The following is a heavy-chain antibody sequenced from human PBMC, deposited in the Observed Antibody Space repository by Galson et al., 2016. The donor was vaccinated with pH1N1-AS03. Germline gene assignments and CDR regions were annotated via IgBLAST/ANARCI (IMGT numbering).Heavy chain of an antibody. J-gene: IGHJ4*02. D-gene: IGHD2-15*01. CDR2: IQYDESYK. V-gene: IGHV3-30*02. CDR3: VKEDGLGGQRDY. Sequence: SLRLSCAASGFTFPGYGMHWVRQAPGKGLEWVAFIQYDESYKNYAGSVRGRFTISRDISRSTLSLQMNSLRIDDTAVYFCVKEDGLGGQRDYWGRGTLVTVSS. CDR1: GFTFPGYG.